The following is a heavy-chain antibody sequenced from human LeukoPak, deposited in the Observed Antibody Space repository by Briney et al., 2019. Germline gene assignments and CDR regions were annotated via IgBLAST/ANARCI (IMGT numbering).Heavy chain of an antibody. CDR3: ARSGRLLLWFGEILDYYYYYGMDV. J-gene: IGHJ6*02. CDR2: IYYSGST. Sequence: SETLSLTCTVSGGSISSYYWSWTRQPPGKGLEWIGYIYYSGSTNYNPSLKSRVTISVDTSKNQFSLKLSSVTAADTAVYYCARSGRLLLWFGEILDYYYYYGMDVWGQGTTVAVSS. V-gene: IGHV4-59*01. D-gene: IGHD3-10*01. CDR1: GGSISSYY.